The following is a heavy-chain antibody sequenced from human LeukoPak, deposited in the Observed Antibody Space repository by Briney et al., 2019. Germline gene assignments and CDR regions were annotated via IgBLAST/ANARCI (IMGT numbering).Heavy chain of an antibody. CDR2: IYYSGST. J-gene: IGHJ4*02. Sequence: PSETLSLTCTVSGGSISSYYWSWIRQPPGKGLEWIGYIYYSGSTNYNPSLKSRVTISVDTSKNQFSLKLSSVTAADTAVYYCARVGIVGATNDYWGQGTLVTVSS. CDR3: ARVGIVGATNDY. CDR1: GGSISSYY. V-gene: IGHV4-59*01. D-gene: IGHD1-26*01.